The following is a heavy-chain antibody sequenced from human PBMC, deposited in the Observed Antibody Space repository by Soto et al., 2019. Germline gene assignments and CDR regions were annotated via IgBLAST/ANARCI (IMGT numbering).Heavy chain of an antibody. CDR3: AKEIVGGSSGWYSGGVDY. D-gene: IGHD6-19*01. CDR1: GITFSSYV. CDR2: ISGSGGRT. Sequence: GSLRLSCAASGITFSSYVMSWVRQAPGKGLEWVSAISGSGGRTYYADSVKGRFTISRDNSKNTLYLEMNSLRAEDTAVYYCAKEIVGGSSGWYSGGVDYWGQGTLVTVSS. J-gene: IGHJ4*02. V-gene: IGHV3-23*01.